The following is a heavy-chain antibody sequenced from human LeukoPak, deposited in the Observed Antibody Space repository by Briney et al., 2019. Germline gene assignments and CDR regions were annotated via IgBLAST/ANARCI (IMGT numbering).Heavy chain of an antibody. J-gene: IGHJ5*02. CDR1: GGTFSSYA. CDR3: ASHLGYCSSTSCYYWFDP. D-gene: IGHD2-2*01. V-gene: IGHV1-69*13. Sequence: SVKVSCKASGGTFSSYAISWVRQAPGQGFEWMGGIIPIFGTANYAQKFQGRVTITADESTSTAYMELSSLRSEDTAVYYCASHLGYCSSTSCYYWFDPWGQGTLVTVSS. CDR2: IIPIFGTA.